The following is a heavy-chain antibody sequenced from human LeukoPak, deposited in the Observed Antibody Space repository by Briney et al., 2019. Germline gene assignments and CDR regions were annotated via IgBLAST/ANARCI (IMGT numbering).Heavy chain of an antibody. CDR1: GYTFTSYY. Sequence: GASVKVSCKASGYTFTSYYMHWVRQAPGQGLEWMGWINPNSGGTNYAQKFQGRVTMTRDTSISTAYMELSRLRSDDTAVYYCARAPSPLWSVSTTGYYFDYWGQGTLVTVSS. J-gene: IGHJ4*02. CDR3: ARAPSPLWSVSTTGYYFDY. V-gene: IGHV1-2*02. D-gene: IGHD3-10*02. CDR2: INPNSGGT.